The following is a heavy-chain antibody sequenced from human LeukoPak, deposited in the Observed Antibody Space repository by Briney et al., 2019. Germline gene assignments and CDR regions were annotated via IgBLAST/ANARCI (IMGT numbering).Heavy chain of an antibody. D-gene: IGHD1-1*01. V-gene: IGHV4-39*01. CDR2: IYYSGVP. CDR3: ARQTNRGAGNFDS. J-gene: IGHJ4*02. Sequence: PSESLSLTCTVSGGSISTANLYWGWICQTPGKGLEWMGTIYYSGVPRYSPSLRSRVTISADMSKNQFSLKRNSKTASYTGVYYCARQTNRGAGNFDSWGQGILVIVSS. CDR1: GGSISTANLY.